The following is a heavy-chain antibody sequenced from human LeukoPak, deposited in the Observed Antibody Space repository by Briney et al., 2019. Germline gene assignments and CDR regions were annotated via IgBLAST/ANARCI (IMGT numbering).Heavy chain of an antibody. CDR2: ISSSSSYI. CDR3: ARGWRAAGPLYYYMDV. Sequence: GGSLRLSCAASGFTFSSYSMNWVRQAPGKGLEWVSSISSSSSYIYYADSVKGRFTISRDNAKNSLYLQMNSLRAEDTAVYYCARGWRAAGPLYYYMDVWGQGTTVTVSS. CDR1: GFTFSSYS. J-gene: IGHJ6*03. D-gene: IGHD6-13*01. V-gene: IGHV3-21*01.